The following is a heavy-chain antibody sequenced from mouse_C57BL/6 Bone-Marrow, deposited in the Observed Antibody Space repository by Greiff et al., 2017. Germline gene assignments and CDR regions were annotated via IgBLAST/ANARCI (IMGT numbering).Heavy chain of an antibody. CDR2: IHPNSGST. CDR3: ARSVYDGYYYYFDY. CDR1: GYTFTSYC. V-gene: IGHV1-64*01. J-gene: IGHJ2*01. Sequence: VQLQQSGAELVKPGASVKLSCKASGYTFTSYCMHWVKQRPGQGLEWIGMIHPNSGSTNYNEKFKSKATLTVDKSSSTAYMQLSSLTSEDTAVYYCARSVYDGYYYYFDYWGQGTTLTVSS. D-gene: IGHD2-3*01.